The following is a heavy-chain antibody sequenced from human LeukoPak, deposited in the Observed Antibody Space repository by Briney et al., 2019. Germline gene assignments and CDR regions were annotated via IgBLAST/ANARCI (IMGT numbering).Heavy chain of an antibody. CDR1: GYSSTSSW. Sequence: GESLKISCKGSGYSSTSSWIGWVRQMPGKGLDWMGIIYFGDSETRYSPSFQGQVTISADKSINTAYLQWSSLKASDTAMYYCARHPSYTSGWPLDYWGQGTLVIVSS. V-gene: IGHV5-51*01. D-gene: IGHD6-19*01. J-gene: IGHJ4*02. CDR2: IYFGDSET. CDR3: ARHPSYTSGWPLDY.